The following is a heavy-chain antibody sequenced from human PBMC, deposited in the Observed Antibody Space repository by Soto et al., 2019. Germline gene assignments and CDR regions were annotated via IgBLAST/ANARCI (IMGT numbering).Heavy chain of an antibody. CDR2: IYSDGTT. D-gene: IGHD5-18*01. J-gene: IGHJ5*02. Sequence: PSETLSLTCIVSGGSISGYYWSWIRQPAGKELEWIGRIYSDGTTNYNPSLKGRGTMSVDTSKKQISLKLTSVTAADTAMYYCARDRGYRSGSFGSWGQGDLVTVSS. V-gene: IGHV4-4*07. CDR1: GGSISGYY. CDR3: ARDRGYRSGSFGS.